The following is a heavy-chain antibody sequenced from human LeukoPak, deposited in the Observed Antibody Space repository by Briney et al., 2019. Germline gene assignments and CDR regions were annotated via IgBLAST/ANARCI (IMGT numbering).Heavy chain of an antibody. CDR2: ISYDGSSK. CDR1: GFTFSSDG. J-gene: IGHJ4*02. D-gene: IGHD6-13*01. CDR3: AKDRSSTWSLDF. V-gene: IGHV3-30*18. Sequence: GGSLRLSCAASGFTFSSDGMHWVRQAPGKGLEWVAVISYDGSSKYYADSVRGRFTISRDNSKNTLYLQMNSLRGEHTAVYYCAKDRSSTWSLDFWGQGTLVTVSS.